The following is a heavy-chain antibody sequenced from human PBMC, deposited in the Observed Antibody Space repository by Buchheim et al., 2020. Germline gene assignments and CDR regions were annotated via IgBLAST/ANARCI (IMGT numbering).Heavy chain of an antibody. CDR2: IKQDGSEK. CDR3: ASHFEYSSSSGFSYFDY. D-gene: IGHD6-6*01. V-gene: IGHV3-7*01. CDR1: GFTFSSYW. Sequence: EVQLVESGGGLVQPGGSLRLSCAASGFTFSSYWMSWVRQAPGKGLEWVANIKQDGSEKYYVDSVKGRFTISSANAKNSLYLQMNSLRAEDTAVYYCASHFEYSSSSGFSYFDYWGQGTL. J-gene: IGHJ4*02.